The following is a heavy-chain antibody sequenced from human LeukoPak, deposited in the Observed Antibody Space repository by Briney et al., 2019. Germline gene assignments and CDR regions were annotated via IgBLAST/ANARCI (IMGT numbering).Heavy chain of an antibody. V-gene: IGHV1-69*01. J-gene: IGHJ6*04. Sequence: SVKVSCKASGGTFSSYAISWVRQAPGQGLEWMGGIIPIFGTANYAQKFQGRVTITADESTSTAYMELSSLSSEDTAVYYCARDKEDILTVYQGYYYYGMDVWGKGPTVTVSS. CDR3: ARDKEDILTVYQGYYYYGMDV. CDR1: GGTFSSYA. CDR2: IIPIFGTA. D-gene: IGHD3-9*01.